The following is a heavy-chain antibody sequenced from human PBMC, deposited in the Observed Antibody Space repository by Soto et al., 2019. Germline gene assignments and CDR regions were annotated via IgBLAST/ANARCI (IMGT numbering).Heavy chain of an antibody. CDR2: INAGNGNT. V-gene: IGHV1-3*01. Sequence: ASVKVSCKASGYTFTSYARHWVRQAPGRRLEWMAWINAGNGNTKYSQKFQGRVTITRDTSASTAYMELSSLRSEDTAVYYCAGSHRVTVGRGSYYGMDVGGQGTKVKVSS. D-gene: IGHD3-10*01. CDR3: AGSHRVTVGRGSYYGMDV. CDR1: GYTFTSYA. J-gene: IGHJ6*02.